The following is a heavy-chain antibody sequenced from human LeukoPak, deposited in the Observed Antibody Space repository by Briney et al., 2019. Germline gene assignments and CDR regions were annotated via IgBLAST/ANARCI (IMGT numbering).Heavy chain of an antibody. CDR2: ISAYNGNT. CDR1: GYTFTSYG. D-gene: IGHD3-10*01. V-gene: IGHV1-18*01. J-gene: IGHJ4*02. Sequence: ASVKVSCKASGYTFTSYGISWVRQAPGQGLEWMGWISAYNGNTNYAQKLQGRVILTTDTSTSTAYMELRGLRSDDTAVYYCARDQLLYGSGNYYGSWGQGTLVTVSS. CDR3: ARDQLLYGSGNYYGS.